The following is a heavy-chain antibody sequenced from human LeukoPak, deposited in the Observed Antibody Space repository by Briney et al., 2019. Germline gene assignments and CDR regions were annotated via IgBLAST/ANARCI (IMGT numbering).Heavy chain of an antibody. V-gene: IGHV4-39*01. CDR3: ARVIHGDYSFAFDI. Sequence: SETLSLTCTVSGGSISSSSYYWGWIRQPPGKGLEWIGSIYYSGSTYYNPSLKSRVTISVDTSKNQFSLKLSSVTAADTAVYYCARVIHGDYSFAFDIWGQGTMVTVSS. CDR2: IYYSGST. D-gene: IGHD4-17*01. CDR1: GGSISSSSYY. J-gene: IGHJ3*02.